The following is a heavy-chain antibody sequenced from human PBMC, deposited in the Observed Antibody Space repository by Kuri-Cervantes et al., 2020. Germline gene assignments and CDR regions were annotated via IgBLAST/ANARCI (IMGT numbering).Heavy chain of an antibody. CDR1: GGSISSYY. V-gene: IGHV4-59*01. CDR3: ARGGRGEATGFDY. CDR2: IYYSGST. J-gene: IGHJ4*02. D-gene: IGHD1-1*01. Sequence: SETLSLTCTVSGGSISSYYWSWIRQSPGKELEWIGYIYYSGSTTHSPSLESRVSISVDTSKSQVSLNLASVTAADTAIYYCARGGRGEATGFDYWGQGILVTVSS.